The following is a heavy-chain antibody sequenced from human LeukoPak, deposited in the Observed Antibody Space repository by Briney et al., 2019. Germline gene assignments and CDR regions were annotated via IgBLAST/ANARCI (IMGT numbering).Heavy chain of an antibody. D-gene: IGHD3-10*01. CDR3: ARELLWFGEHRGAFDI. J-gene: IGHJ3*02. V-gene: IGHV4-39*07. Sequence: PSETLSLTCTVSGGSISSSSYYWGWIRQPPGKGLEWIGSIYYSGSTYYNPSLKSRVTISVDTSKNQFSLKLSSVTAADTAVYYCARELLWFGEHRGAFDIWGQGTMVTVSS. CDR1: GGSISSSSYY. CDR2: IYYSGST.